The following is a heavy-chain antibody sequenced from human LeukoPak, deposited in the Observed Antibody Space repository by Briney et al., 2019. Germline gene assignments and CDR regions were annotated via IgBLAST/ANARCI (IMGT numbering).Heavy chain of an antibody. J-gene: IGHJ4*02. CDR2: ISGSGGST. D-gene: IGHD3-3*01. CDR3: AREKASGYDFWSGYYIDY. Sequence: GGSLRLSCAASGFTFSSYGMSWVRQAPGKGLEWFSAISGSGGSTYYADSVKGRFTISRDNSKNTLYLQMNSLRAEDTAVYYCAREKASGYDFWSGYYIDYWGQGTLVTVSS. CDR1: GFTFSSYG. V-gene: IGHV3-23*01.